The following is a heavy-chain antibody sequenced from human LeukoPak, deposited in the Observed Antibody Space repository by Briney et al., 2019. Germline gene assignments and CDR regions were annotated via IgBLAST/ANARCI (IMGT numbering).Heavy chain of an antibody. CDR2: ISSSGSTI. Sequence: GGSLRLSCAASGFTFSDYYMSWIRQAPGKGLEWVSYISSSGSTIYYADSVKGRFTISRDNAKNSLYLQMNSLRAEDTAVYYCARGPGDGSYYVVIYYFDYWGQGTLVTVSS. CDR3: ARGPGDGSYYVVIYYFDY. V-gene: IGHV3-11*01. CDR1: GFTFSDYY. D-gene: IGHD1-26*01. J-gene: IGHJ4*02.